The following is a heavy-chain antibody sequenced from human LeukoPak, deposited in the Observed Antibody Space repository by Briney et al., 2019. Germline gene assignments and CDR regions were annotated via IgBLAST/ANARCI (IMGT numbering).Heavy chain of an antibody. D-gene: IGHD1-14*01. CDR2: MNPNSGNT. Sequence: GASVKVSCKASGYTFTSYDINWVRQATGQGLEWMGWMNPNSGNTGYAQKFQGRVTTPRNTSISTAYMELSSLRSEDTAVYYCARATGEPNWFDPWGQGTLVTVSS. J-gene: IGHJ5*02. V-gene: IGHV1-8*01. CDR1: GYTFTSYD. CDR3: ARATGEPNWFDP.